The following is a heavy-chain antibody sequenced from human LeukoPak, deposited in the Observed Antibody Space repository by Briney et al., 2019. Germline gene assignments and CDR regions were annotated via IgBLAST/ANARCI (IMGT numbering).Heavy chain of an antibody. Sequence: GGSLRLSCAASGFTFSSYAMSWVRQAPGKGLEWVSAISGSGGSTYYADSVKGRFTLSRDNSKNTLYLQMNSLRAEDTAVYYCAKAGSSGYSTAPCGYWGQGTLVTVSS. D-gene: IGHD3-22*01. J-gene: IGHJ4*02. CDR2: ISGSGGST. V-gene: IGHV3-23*01. CDR3: AKAGSSGYSTAPCGY. CDR1: GFTFSSYA.